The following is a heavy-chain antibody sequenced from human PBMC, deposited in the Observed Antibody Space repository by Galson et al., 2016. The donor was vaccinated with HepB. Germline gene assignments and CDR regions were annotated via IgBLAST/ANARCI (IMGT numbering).Heavy chain of an antibody. Sequence: QSGAEVKKPGESLKISCKGYGYSFTNYWIGWVRQMPGKGLEWMGIFYPVDSGTRYSPSFQGQVTISVDKSISTAYVQWSSLKASDTAIYYCARVLYGIDAFDIWGQGTMVTVSS. CDR1: GYSFTNYW. CDR3: ARVLYGIDAFDI. CDR2: FYPVDSGT. J-gene: IGHJ3*02. V-gene: IGHV5-51*03. D-gene: IGHD3-16*01.